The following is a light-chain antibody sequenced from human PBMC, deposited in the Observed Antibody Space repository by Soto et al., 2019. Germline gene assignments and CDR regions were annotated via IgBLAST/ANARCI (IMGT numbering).Light chain of an antibody. CDR3: AAWDDSLRAVV. Sequence: QSVLTPPPSASGAPGQRITISCSGSSSNIGSNYVYWYQQFPGTAHKRLNYSNNERPSGCPDRSSGSKSGTSASLAISGLRAEHEADYLCAAWDDSLRAVVFVGGTKLTVL. CDR1: SSNIGSNY. CDR2: SNN. J-gene: IGLJ2*01. V-gene: IGLV1-47*02.